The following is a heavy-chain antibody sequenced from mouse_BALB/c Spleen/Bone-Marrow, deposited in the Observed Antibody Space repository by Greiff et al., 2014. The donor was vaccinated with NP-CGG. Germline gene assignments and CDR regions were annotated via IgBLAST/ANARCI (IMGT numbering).Heavy chain of an antibody. Sequence: VQLQESGTDLARPGASVKLSCKAPGYTFTSHWMQWVKQRPGQGLEWIGAIYPGDGDTRYTQKFKGKATLTADKSSSTAYMQLSSLASEDSAVYYCARFGDYSMDYWGQGTSVTVSS. J-gene: IGHJ4*01. V-gene: IGHV1-87*01. D-gene: IGHD1-1*02. CDR1: GYTFTSHW. CDR2: IYPGDGDT. CDR3: ARFGDYSMDY.